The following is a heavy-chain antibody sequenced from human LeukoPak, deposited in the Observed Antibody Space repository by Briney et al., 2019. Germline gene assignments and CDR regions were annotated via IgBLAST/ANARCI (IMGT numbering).Heavy chain of an antibody. Sequence: PSETLSLTCTVSGGSISSYYWSWIRQPAGKGLEWIGRIYTSGSTNYNPSLKSRVTMSVGTSKNQFSLKLSSVTAADTAVYYCASRLGATYISGDDAFDIWGQGTMVTVSS. CDR3: ASRLGATYISGDDAFDI. D-gene: IGHD1-26*01. CDR2: IYTSGST. J-gene: IGHJ3*02. V-gene: IGHV4-4*07. CDR1: GGSISSYY.